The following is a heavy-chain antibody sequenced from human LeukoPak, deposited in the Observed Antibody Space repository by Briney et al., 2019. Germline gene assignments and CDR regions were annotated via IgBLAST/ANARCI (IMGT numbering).Heavy chain of an antibody. V-gene: IGHV1-8*01. Sequence: ASVKVSCKTSGYTFTNYDIHWVRQAPGHGHEAMVWMNPNTCNTGYAQKFQGRVTMTRNTCISTAYMELGSLRSEDTAVYYCARPHCSSTDCHPPEWFDPWGQGTLVTVSS. CDR3: ARPHCSSTDCHPPEWFDP. J-gene: IGHJ5*02. CDR1: GYTFTNYD. D-gene: IGHD2-2*01. CDR2: MNPNTCNT.